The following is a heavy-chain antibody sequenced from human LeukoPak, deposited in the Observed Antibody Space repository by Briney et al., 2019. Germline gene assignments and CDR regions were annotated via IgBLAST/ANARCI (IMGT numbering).Heavy chain of an antibody. J-gene: IGHJ4*02. V-gene: IGHV3-33*08. CDR3: TREEVRAPLDN. CDR1: GFTFSDYG. CDR2: IYYDGSNK. D-gene: IGHD3-10*01. Sequence: GGSLRLACAASGFTFSDYGMHWVRQAPGKGLEWVALIYYDGSNKYYADSVKGRFTVSRDNSKNTLYLQMNVLRAEDTGIYYCTREEVRAPLDNWGQGTLVTVSS.